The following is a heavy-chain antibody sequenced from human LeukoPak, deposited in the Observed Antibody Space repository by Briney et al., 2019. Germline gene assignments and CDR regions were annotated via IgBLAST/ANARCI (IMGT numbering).Heavy chain of an antibody. D-gene: IGHD6-19*01. CDR3: ATSSGPHELPHHDY. V-gene: IGHV4-39*01. Sequence: PSETLSLTCTVSGGSISSCGYYWVWIRQPPGKGLEWIGSIYYSGSTYYNPSLKSRVTISVDTSKNQFPLKLSSVTAADTAVYYCATSSGPHELPHHDYWGQGALVTVSS. CDR2: IYYSGST. J-gene: IGHJ4*02. CDR1: GGSISSCGYY.